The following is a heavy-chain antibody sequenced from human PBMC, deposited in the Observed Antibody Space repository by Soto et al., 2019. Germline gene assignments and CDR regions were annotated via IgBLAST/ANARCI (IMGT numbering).Heavy chain of an antibody. V-gene: IGHV3-23*01. D-gene: IGHD3-3*01. J-gene: IGHJ6*04. CDR1: GFTFSSYA. CDR2: ISGSGGST. Sequence: GGSLRLSCAASGFTFSSYAMSWVRQAPGKGLEWVSAISGSGGSTYYADSVKGRFTISRDNSKNTLYLQMNSLRAEARAVYFCAKGSGGGGAALEGGAVDVGGKGTRVTVSS. CDR3: AKGSGGGGAALEGGAVDV.